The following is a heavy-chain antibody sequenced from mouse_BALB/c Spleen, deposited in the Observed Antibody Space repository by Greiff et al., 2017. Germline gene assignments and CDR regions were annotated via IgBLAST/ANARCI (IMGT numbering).Heavy chain of an antibody. Sequence: DVMLVESGGGLVQPGGSRKLSCAASGFTFSSFGMHWVRQAPEKGLEWVAYISSGSSTIYYADTVKGRFTISRDNPKNTLFLQMNSLRSEDTAMYYCARKSDGYYYAMDYWGQGTSVTVSS. CDR1: GFTFSSFG. V-gene: IGHV5-17*02. CDR2: ISSGSSTI. J-gene: IGHJ4*01. CDR3: ARKSDGYYYAMDY.